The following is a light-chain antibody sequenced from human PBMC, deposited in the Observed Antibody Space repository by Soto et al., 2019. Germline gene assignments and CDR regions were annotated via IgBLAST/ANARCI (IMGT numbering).Light chain of an antibody. Sequence: EIVMTQSPATLSVSPGERATLSCRASQSVSSNLAWYQQKPGQAPRLLIYGASTKATVIPARFSGSGSGTEFTHTISRLKSEDFAVYYCQQYNNWPLTFGGGTKVEIK. CDR2: GAS. V-gene: IGKV3-15*01. J-gene: IGKJ4*01. CDR1: QSVSSN. CDR3: QQYNNWPLT.